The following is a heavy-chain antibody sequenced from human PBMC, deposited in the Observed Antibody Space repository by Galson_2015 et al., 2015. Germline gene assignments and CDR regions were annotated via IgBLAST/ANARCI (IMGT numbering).Heavy chain of an antibody. V-gene: IGHV3-30*18. D-gene: IGHD2-21*02. CDR2: IPKDGSPN. Sequence: SLRLSCAASGFTFSTYAMHWVRQAPGKGLEWVTFIPKDGSPNYYAASVKGGFTISRANSRNTGYLKLDSLRPEDTAVYYCAKSGTLNCGADCKSDFDYWGQGTLVTVSS. J-gene: IGHJ4*02. CDR1: GFTFSTYA. CDR3: AKSGTLNCGADCKSDFDY.